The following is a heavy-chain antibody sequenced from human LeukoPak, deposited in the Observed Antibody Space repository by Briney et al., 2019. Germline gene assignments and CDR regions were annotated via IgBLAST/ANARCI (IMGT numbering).Heavy chain of an antibody. J-gene: IGHJ6*02. V-gene: IGHV3-30-3*01. Sequence: GGSLRRSCAASGFTFSSYAMHWVRQAPGKGLEWVAVISYDGSNKYYADSVKGRFTISRDNSKNTLYLQMNSLRAEDTAVYYCARDGEPSDIVATIWIYYYYYGMDVWGQGTTVTVSS. D-gene: IGHD5-12*01. CDR3: ARDGEPSDIVATIWIYYYYYGMDV. CDR2: ISYDGSNK. CDR1: GFTFSSYA.